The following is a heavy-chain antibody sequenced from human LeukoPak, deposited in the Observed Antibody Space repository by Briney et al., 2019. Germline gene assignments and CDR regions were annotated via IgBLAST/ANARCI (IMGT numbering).Heavy chain of an antibody. J-gene: IGHJ5*02. CDR2: MNPNSGNT. CDR3: ARVPLAGFWSDYYRNWFDP. D-gene: IGHD3-3*01. Sequence: ASVKVSCKASGYSSTTCGVNWVRQATGQGLEWMGWMNPNSGNTGYAQKFQGRVTMTRNTSISTAYMELSSLRSEDTAVYYCARVPLAGFWSDYYRNWFDPWGQGTLVTVSS. CDR1: GYSSTTCG. V-gene: IGHV1-8*02.